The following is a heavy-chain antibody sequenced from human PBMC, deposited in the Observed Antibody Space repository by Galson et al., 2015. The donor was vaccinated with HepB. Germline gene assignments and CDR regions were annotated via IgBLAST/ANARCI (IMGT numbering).Heavy chain of an antibody. D-gene: IGHD3-9*01. Sequence: SLRLSCAASGFTFSSYAMSWVRQAPGKGLEWVSATSGSGGSTYYADSVKGRFTISRDNSKNTLYLQMNSLRAEDTAVYYCAKDRGRTLVTNPFDVWGQGTMVTVSS. CDR3: AKDRGRTLVTNPFDV. CDR2: TSGSGGST. V-gene: IGHV3-23*01. CDR1: GFTFSSYA. J-gene: IGHJ3*01.